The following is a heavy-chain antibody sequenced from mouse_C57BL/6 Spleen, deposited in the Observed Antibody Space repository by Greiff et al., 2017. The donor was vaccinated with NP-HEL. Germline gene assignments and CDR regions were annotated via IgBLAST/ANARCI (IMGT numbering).Heavy chain of an antibody. J-gene: IGHJ1*03. D-gene: IGHD1-1*01. CDR2: ISYSGST. CDR3: ARSPYYGSSPRYFDV. Sequence: VQLKESGPGLAKPSQTLSLTCSVTGYSITSDYWNWIRKFPGNKLEYMGYISYSGSTYYNPSLKSRISITRDTSKNQYYLQLNSVTTEDTATYYCARSPYYGSSPRYFDVWGTGTTVTVSS. CDR1: GYSITSDY. V-gene: IGHV3-8*01.